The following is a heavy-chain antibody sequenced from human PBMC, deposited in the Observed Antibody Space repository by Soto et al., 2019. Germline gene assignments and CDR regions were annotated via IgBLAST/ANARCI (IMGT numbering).Heavy chain of an antibody. CDR1: GYTLTELS. D-gene: IGHD3-10*01. J-gene: IGHJ6*02. CDR2: FDPEDGET. Sequence: GASVKVSCKVSGYTLTELSMHWVLQSRLKWLEWMGGFDPEDGETIYAQKFQGRVTMTEDTSTDTAYMELSSLRSEDTAVYYCATDVGGITMVRGVTNYYYYYGMDVWGQGTTVTVSS. V-gene: IGHV1-24*01. CDR3: ATDVGGITMVRGVTNYYYYYGMDV.